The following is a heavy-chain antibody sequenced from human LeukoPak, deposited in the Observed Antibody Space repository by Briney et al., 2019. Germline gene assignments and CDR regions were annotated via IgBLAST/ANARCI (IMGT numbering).Heavy chain of an antibody. CDR3: ARLGLYGDYLYYFDY. V-gene: IGHV1-46*01. D-gene: IGHD4-17*01. CDR1: GYTFTSYY. CDR2: INPSGGST. Sequence: ASVKASCKASGYTFTSYYMHWVRQAPGQGLEWMGIINPSGGSTSYAQKFQGRVTMTRDTSTSTVYMELSSLRSEDTAVYYCARLGLYGDYLYYFDYWGQGTLVTVSS. J-gene: IGHJ4*02.